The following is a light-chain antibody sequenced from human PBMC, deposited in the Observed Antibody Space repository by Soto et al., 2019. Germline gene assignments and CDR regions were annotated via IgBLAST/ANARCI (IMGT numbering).Light chain of an antibody. J-gene: IGKJ2*01. V-gene: IGKV3-15*01. CDR1: QSVSSN. CDR2: GAS. Sequence: EIVMTQSPATLSVSPGERATLSCRASQSVSSNFAWYQQKPGQAPRLLIYGASTRATGIPARFSGRGSGTEFTLTISSLQSEDFAVYYCQQYNNWPPYTFGQGTKLEIK. CDR3: QQYNNWPPYT.